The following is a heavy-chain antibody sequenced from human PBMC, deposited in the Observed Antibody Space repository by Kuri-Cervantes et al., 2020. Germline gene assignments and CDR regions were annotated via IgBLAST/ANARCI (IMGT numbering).Heavy chain of an antibody. Sequence: GESLKISCAASGFTFSSYGMHWVRQAPGKGLEWVSGISGSGGSTQYADSVKGRFTISRDNAKNSLFLHMNSLRAEDTAVYYCAREGTSGWSGMDAFDIWGQGTMVTVSS. V-gene: IGHV3-21*01. CDR1: GFTFSSYG. CDR3: AREGTSGWSGMDAFDI. D-gene: IGHD6-19*01. CDR2: ISGSGGST. J-gene: IGHJ3*02.